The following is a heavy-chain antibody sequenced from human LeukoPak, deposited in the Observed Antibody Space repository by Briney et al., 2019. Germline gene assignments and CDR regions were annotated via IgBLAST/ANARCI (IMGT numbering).Heavy chain of an antibody. CDR1: GFTFSNYG. Sequence: GGSLRLSCAASGFTFSNYGMHWVRQAPGRGLEWVAVISYDGGTKYYADSVKGRFTISRDNSKNTLYLQMNSLRAEDTAVYYCAKEEAKYISAWYFQHWGQGTLVTVSS. CDR3: AKEEAKYISAWYFQH. CDR2: ISYDGGTK. D-gene: IGHD5-18*01. J-gene: IGHJ1*01. V-gene: IGHV3-30*18.